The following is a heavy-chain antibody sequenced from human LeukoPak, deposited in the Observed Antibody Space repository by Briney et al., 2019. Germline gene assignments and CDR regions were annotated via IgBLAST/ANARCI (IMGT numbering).Heavy chain of an antibody. D-gene: IGHD1-1*01. CDR3: TRTTTTADWYFDL. J-gene: IGHJ2*01. CDR2: INSDGSST. Sequence: MXXXXXAPGKRLVWVARINSDGSSTTYADSVEGRFTISRDNTKSMLHLQMHSLRVDDSAVYFCTRTTTTADWYFDLWGRGTLVTVSS. V-gene: IGHV3-74*01.